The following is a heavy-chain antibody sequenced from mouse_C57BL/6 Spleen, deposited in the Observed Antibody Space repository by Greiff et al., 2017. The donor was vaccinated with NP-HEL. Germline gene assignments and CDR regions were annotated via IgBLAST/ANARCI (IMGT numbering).Heavy chain of an antibody. J-gene: IGHJ2*01. Sequence: QVQLQQSGAELVKPGASVKISCKASGYAFSSYWMNWVKQRPGKGLEWIGQIYPGDGDTNYNGKFKGKATLTADKSSSTAYMQLSSLTSEDSAVYFCASRFIPRNFDYWGQGTTLTVSS. CDR1: GYAFSSYW. D-gene: IGHD1-1*01. V-gene: IGHV1-80*01. CDR2: IYPGDGDT. CDR3: ASRFIPRNFDY.